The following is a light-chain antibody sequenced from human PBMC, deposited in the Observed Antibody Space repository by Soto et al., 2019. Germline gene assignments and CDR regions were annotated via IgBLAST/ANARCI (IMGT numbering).Light chain of an antibody. Sequence: EIVLTQSPGTLSLSPGERATLSCRASQSVSSSYLAWYQQKPGQAPRLLIYGASSRATGIPDRFSGIGSGTDFTLTISRLEPEDFAVYYCQQYGSSPYTFDQGTKVDIK. J-gene: IGKJ2*01. CDR1: QSVSSSY. CDR2: GAS. CDR3: QQYGSSPYT. V-gene: IGKV3-20*01.